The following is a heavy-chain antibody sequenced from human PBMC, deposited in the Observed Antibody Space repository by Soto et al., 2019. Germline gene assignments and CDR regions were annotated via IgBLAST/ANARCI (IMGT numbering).Heavy chain of an antibody. Sequence: SVKVSCKASGVTFSSYAISWVRQAPGQGLEWMGGIIPIFGTANYAQKFQGRVTITADKSTSTAYMELSSLRSEDTAVYYCARGLGAVADLDYWGQGTLVTVSS. CDR3: ARGLGAVADLDY. J-gene: IGHJ4*02. CDR1: GVTFSSYA. V-gene: IGHV1-69*06. D-gene: IGHD6-19*01. CDR2: IIPIFGTA.